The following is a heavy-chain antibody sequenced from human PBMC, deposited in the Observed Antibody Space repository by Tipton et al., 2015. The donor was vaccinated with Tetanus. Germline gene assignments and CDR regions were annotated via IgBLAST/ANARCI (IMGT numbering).Heavy chain of an antibody. CDR1: GEPLSSHY. J-gene: IGHJ4*02. D-gene: IGHD3-10*01. Sequence: TLSLTCGVYGEPLSSHYWIWIRQPPGKGLEWIGEINYSGKTNYNPSLKSRVTMSVDTSKNQFSRKLSSVTAADTAVYYCAKGLYGSGSYWGQGTLVTVSS. CDR3: AKGLYGSGSY. V-gene: IGHV4-34*01. CDR2: INYSGKT.